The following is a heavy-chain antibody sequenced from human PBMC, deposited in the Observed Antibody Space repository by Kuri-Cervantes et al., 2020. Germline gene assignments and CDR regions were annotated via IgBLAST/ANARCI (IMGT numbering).Heavy chain of an antibody. D-gene: IGHD5-12*01. J-gene: IGHJ4*02. V-gene: IGHV4-30-2*01. CDR3: ARVGVYSGYDFTH. CDR1: GGSISSYY. Sequence: LRLSCTVSGGSISSYYWSWIRQPPGKGLEWIGYIYHSGSTYYNPSLKSRVTISVDRSKNQFSLKLSSVTAADTAVYYCARVGVYSGYDFTHWGQGTLVTVSS. CDR2: IYHSGST.